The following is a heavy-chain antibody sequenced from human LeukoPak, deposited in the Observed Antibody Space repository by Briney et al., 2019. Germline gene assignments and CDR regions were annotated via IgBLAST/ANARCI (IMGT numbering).Heavy chain of an antibody. CDR3: AKDSSGQFDAFDI. Sequence: PGGSLRLSCAASGFIFDDYAMHWVRQAPGKGLEWVSGISWNSGSIGYADSVKGRFTISRDNAKNSLYLQMNSLRAEDMALYYCAKDSSGQFDAFDIWDQGTMVTVSS. CDR2: ISWNSGSI. CDR1: GFIFDDYA. J-gene: IGHJ3*02. V-gene: IGHV3-9*03. D-gene: IGHD6-19*01.